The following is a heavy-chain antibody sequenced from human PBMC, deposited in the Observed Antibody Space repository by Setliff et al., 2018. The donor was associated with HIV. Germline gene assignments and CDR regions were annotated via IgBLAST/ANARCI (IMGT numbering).Heavy chain of an antibody. V-gene: IGHV4-59*11. D-gene: IGHD3-22*01. CDR2: IYYSGST. CDR3: ARGLRVYDSSGYCYRDYYYYYMDV. Sequence: KPSETLSLTCTVPAGSISSHYWSWIRQPPGKGLEWIGYIYYSGSTNYNPSLKSRVTISVDTSKNQFSLKLSSVTAADTAVYYCARGLRVYDSSGYCYRDYYYYYMDVWG. CDR1: AGSISSHY. J-gene: IGHJ6*03.